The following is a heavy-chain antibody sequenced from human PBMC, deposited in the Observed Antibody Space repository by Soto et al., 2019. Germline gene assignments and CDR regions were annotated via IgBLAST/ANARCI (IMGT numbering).Heavy chain of an antibody. CDR3: ARVWETMVRGVIRPAFDI. Sequence: VASVKVSCKASGGTFSSYAISWVRQAPGQGLEWMGGIIPIFGTANYAQKFQGRVTITADKSTSTAYMELSSLRSEDTAVYYCARVWETMVRGVIRPAFDIWGQGTMVTVSS. D-gene: IGHD3-10*01. J-gene: IGHJ3*02. V-gene: IGHV1-69*06. CDR2: IIPIFGTA. CDR1: GGTFSSYA.